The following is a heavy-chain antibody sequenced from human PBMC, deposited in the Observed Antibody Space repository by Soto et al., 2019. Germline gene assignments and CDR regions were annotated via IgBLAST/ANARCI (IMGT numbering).Heavy chain of an antibody. CDR3: AKTYSSSSPAYLDY. CDR1: GFTFSSYG. D-gene: IGHD6-6*01. Sequence: PGGSLRLSCAASGFTFSSYGMHWVRQAPCKGLEWVAVISYDGSNKYYADSVKGRFTISRDNSKNTLYLQMNSLRAEDTAVYYCAKTYSSSSPAYLDYWXQGTLVTVSS. J-gene: IGHJ4*02. CDR2: ISYDGSNK. V-gene: IGHV3-30*18.